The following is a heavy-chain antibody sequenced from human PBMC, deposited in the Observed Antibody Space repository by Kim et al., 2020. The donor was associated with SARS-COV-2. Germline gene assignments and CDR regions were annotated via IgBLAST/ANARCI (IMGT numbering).Heavy chain of an antibody. J-gene: IGHJ6*02. Sequence: YGDSVKGRFTITRDNAKNSLYLQMNSLRAKDTAVYYWARDSAAYYYYGMDVWGQGTTVTVSS. D-gene: IGHD2-15*01. CDR3: ARDSAAYYYYGMDV. V-gene: IGHV3-11*06.